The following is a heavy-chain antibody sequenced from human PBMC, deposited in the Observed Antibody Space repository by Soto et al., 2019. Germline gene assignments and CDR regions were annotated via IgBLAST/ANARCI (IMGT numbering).Heavy chain of an antibody. V-gene: IGHV4-39*01. CDR3: ARRRGWDYSQLGTRWAFDI. CDR2: IYYSGST. D-gene: IGHD4-4*01. Sequence: QLQLQESGPGLVKPSETLSLTCTVSGGSISSSSYYWGWIRQPPGKGLEWIGSIYYSGSTYYNPSLKSRVTISVETSKNQFSLKLSSVTAADTAVYYCARRRGWDYSQLGTRWAFDIWGQGTMVTVSS. J-gene: IGHJ3*02. CDR1: GGSISSSSYY.